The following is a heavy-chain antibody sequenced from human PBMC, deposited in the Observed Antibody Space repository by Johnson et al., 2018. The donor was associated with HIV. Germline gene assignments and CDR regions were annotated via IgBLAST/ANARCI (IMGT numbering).Heavy chain of an antibody. CDR1: GFSFSDYY. V-gene: IGHV3-11*04. CDR2: ISSSGSTV. J-gene: IGHJ3*02. CDR3: ATRDPTHRPGVFDI. Sequence: QVFLVESGGGLVKPGGSLRLSCAASGFSFSDYYMSWIRQAPGKGPEWVSYISSSGSTVYYADSVKGRFTISRDNAKNSLYLQMNSLRAEDTAVYYCATRDPTHRPGVFDIWGQGTMVTVSS. D-gene: IGHD1-14*01.